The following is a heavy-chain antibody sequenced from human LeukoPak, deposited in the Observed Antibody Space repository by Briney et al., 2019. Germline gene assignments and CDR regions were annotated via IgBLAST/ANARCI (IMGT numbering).Heavy chain of an antibody. CDR1: GFSFSSYS. D-gene: IGHD1-26*01. CDR2: ISISSSTI. CDR3: ARTIVGLRLIDY. V-gene: IGHV3-48*04. J-gene: IGHJ4*02. Sequence: PGGSLRPSCAASGFSFSSYSMNCVRPAPGGGLEWVSYISISSSTIYYANSVKGRITISRDNAKNALYLQTNSLRAEDTAVYYCARTIVGLRLIDYWGQGTLVTVSS.